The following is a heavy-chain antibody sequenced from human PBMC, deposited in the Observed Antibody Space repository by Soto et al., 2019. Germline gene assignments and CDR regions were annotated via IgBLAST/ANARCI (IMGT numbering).Heavy chain of an antibody. CDR1: GFTFDDYA. D-gene: IGHD4-17*01. CDR2: ISGSGATT. CDR3: AHPRGYGVFDAYDI. J-gene: IGHJ3*02. Sequence: GGSLRLSCAASGFTFDDYAMSWVRQAPGKGLEWVSAISGSGATTYYADSVKGRSTISRDNSINRLYLQMNSLRPEDTAVYYCAHPRGYGVFDAYDIWGQGAMVTVSS. V-gene: IGHV3-23*01.